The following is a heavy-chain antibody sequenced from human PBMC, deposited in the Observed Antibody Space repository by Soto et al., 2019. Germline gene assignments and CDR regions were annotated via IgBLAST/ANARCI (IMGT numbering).Heavy chain of an antibody. V-gene: IGHV4-59*01. CDR2: IYFNGNT. D-gene: IGHD3-16*01. Sequence: SETLSLTCTVSAASFSKYYWTWIRQPPGKGLEWIGYIYFNGNTKYNPSLEGRLTISIDTSRKEFSLKLTSVTAADAAVYYCASVTFGGIVLAHWGQGTLVTVSS. CDR1: AASFSKYY. J-gene: IGHJ4*02. CDR3: ASVTFGGIVLAH.